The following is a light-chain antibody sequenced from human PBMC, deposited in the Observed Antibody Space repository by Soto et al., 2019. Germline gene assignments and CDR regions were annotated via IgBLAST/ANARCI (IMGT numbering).Light chain of an antibody. CDR2: DAS. Sequence: DIQMTHSPSTLSASVGDRVIITCRASQSISSWLAWYQQKPEKAPKLLIYDASSLESGVPFRFSGSGSGTEFTLTISSLQPDDFATYYCQQYNSYPWTVGRGTEVEI. CDR3: QQYNSYPWT. CDR1: QSISSW. J-gene: IGKJ1*01. V-gene: IGKV1-5*01.